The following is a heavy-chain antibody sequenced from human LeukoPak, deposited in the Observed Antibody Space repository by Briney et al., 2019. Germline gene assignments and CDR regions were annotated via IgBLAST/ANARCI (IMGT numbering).Heavy chain of an antibody. D-gene: IGHD2/OR15-2a*01. CDR2: IKSKTNGGIT. CDR1: GFSFSSAW. Sequence: PGGSLRLSCAASGFSFSSAWMSWVRQAPGKGLEWVGRIKSKTNGGITDYAAPVKGRFTISRDDSKNTLYLQMDSLKTEDTAVYYCAREGIGGGAFDIWGQGTMVTVS. CDR3: AREGIGGGAFDI. V-gene: IGHV3-15*01. J-gene: IGHJ3*02.